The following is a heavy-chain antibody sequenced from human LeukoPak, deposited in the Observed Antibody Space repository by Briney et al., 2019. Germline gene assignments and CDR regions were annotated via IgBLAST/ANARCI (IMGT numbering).Heavy chain of an antibody. CDR3: ARDSWTTGEVKFDP. Sequence: SETLSLTCTVSAGSIHSYWSWIRQPAGKGLEWIGRISGSGTITYNPALQSRLTISIDTSKNQFSMKLMTVTAADTAVYYCARDSWTTGEVKFDPWGQGTLVTVSS. D-gene: IGHD4-17*01. CDR2: ISGSGTI. CDR1: AGSIHSY. J-gene: IGHJ5*02. V-gene: IGHV4-4*07.